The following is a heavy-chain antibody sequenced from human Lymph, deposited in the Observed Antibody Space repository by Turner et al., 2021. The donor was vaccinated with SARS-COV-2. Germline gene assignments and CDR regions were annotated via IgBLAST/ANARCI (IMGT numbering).Heavy chain of an antibody. Sequence: QVQLVESGGGLVQPGWSLRLSRAASGFTFSGYGMYWVRRAPGKGLEWVAVISYDGSNKYYADSVKGRFTISRDNSKNTLYMQMNSLRAEDTAVYYCAKQGGGRYCSGGSCYRGYFDYWGQGTLVTVSS. V-gene: IGHV3-30*18. D-gene: IGHD2-15*01. CDR1: GFTFSGYG. CDR2: ISYDGSNK. CDR3: AKQGGGRYCSGGSCYRGYFDY. J-gene: IGHJ4*02.